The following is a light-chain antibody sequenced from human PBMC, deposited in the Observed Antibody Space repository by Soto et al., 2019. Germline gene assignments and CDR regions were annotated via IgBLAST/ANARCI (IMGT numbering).Light chain of an antibody. J-gene: IGKJ1*01. CDR2: AAS. CDR3: LQDYNYPWT. V-gene: IGKV1-6*01. CDR1: QDIRNN. Sequence: AIQLTQSPSSLSASVGDRVTITCRARQDIRNNLGWYQQKPGKAPKLLIYAASSLQSGVPSRFSDSGSGTDFTLTITSLQPEDFATYYCLQDYNYPWTFGQGTKVDNK.